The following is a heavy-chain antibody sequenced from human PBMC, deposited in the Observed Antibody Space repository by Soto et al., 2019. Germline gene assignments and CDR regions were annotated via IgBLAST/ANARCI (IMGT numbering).Heavy chain of an antibody. Sequence: SETLSLTCIVSGGSISSGDYYWSWIRQAPGKGLEWIGYIYYSGSTYYNPSLKSRVTISVDTSKNQFSLKLSSVTAADTAVYYCARVRVDYYDSSGYYLFDYWGQGTLVTVSS. CDR2: IYYSGST. D-gene: IGHD3-22*01. J-gene: IGHJ4*02. CDR1: GGSISSGDYY. V-gene: IGHV4-30-4*01. CDR3: ARVRVDYYDSSGYYLFDY.